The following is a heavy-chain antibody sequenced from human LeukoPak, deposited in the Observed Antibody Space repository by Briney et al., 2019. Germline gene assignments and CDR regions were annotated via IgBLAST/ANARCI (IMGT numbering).Heavy chain of an antibody. J-gene: IGHJ6*02. CDR3: ARTIAVAGGYYGMDV. V-gene: IGHV1-2*02. CDR1: GYTFTGYY. CDR2: INPNSGGT. D-gene: IGHD6-19*01. Sequence: ASVKVSCKASGYTFTGYYMHWVRQAPGQGLEWMGWINPNSGGTNYAQKLQGRVTMTTDTSTSTAYMELRSLRSDDTAVYYCARTIAVAGGYYGMDVWGQGTTVTVSS.